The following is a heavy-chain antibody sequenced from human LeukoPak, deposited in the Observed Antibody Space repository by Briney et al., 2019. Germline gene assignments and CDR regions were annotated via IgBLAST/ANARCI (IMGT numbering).Heavy chain of an antibody. D-gene: IGHD5-18*01. Sequence: ASVKVSCKASGGTFSSYAISWVRQAPGQGLEWMGGIVPIFGTANYAQKFQGRVTITADKSTSTAYMELSSLRSEDTAVYYCARDGYSYGYFLFWGQGTLVTVSS. J-gene: IGHJ4*02. V-gene: IGHV1-69*06. CDR3: ARDGYSYGYFLF. CDR2: IVPIFGTA. CDR1: GGTFSSYA.